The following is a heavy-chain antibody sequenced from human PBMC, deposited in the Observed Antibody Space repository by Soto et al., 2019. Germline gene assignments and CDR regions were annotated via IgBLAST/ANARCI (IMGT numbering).Heavy chain of an antibody. J-gene: IGHJ6*02. Sequence: SETLSLTCAFYGWSFSAYYWSLIRQPPGKGLEWIGEIHHSGSTKYNPSLKSRVTISVNTSKNQFSLKLSSVTAADTAVYYCASTSLYYDFWSGYWDVWGQGTTVTVSS. CDR2: IHHSGST. V-gene: IGHV4-34*01. CDR3: ASTSLYYDFWSGYWDV. CDR1: GWSFSAYY. D-gene: IGHD3-3*01.